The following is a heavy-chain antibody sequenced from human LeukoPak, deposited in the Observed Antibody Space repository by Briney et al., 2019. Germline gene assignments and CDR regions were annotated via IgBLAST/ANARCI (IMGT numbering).Heavy chain of an antibody. CDR1: GGSISSGDYY. Sequence: PSETLSLTCTVSGGSISSGDYYWSWIRQPPGKGLEWIGYIYYSGSTYYNPSLKSRVTISVDTSKNQFSLKLSSVTAADTAVYYCARSLDSGSYLHWFDPWGQGTLVTVSS. CDR2: IYYSGST. CDR3: ARSLDSGSYLHWFDP. J-gene: IGHJ5*02. V-gene: IGHV4-30-4*01. D-gene: IGHD1-26*01.